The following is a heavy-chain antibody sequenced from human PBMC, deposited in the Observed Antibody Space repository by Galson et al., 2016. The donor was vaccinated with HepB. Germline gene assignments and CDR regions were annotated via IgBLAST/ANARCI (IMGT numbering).Heavy chain of an antibody. D-gene: IGHD6-19*01. V-gene: IGHV3-23*01. J-gene: IGHJ6*02. CDR2: ISGSGDLK. CDR1: GFTFSSYA. CDR3: AKIWGKSSGWYGSSYFQYGMDV. Sequence: SLRLSCAASGFTFSSYAMSWVRQAPGKGLEWVSGISGSGDLKHYADSVKGRFTISRDNPKNTLHLQMKSMRVDDTAVYYCAKIWGKSSGWYGSSYFQYGMDVWGQGTTVSVSS.